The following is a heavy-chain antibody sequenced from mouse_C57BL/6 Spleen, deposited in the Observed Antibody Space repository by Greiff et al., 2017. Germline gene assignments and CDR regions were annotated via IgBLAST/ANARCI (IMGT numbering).Heavy chain of an antibody. CDR1: GYTFTSYW. J-gene: IGHJ3*01. D-gene: IGHD2-4*01. Sequence: QVQLQQPGAELVKPGASVKMSCKASGYTFTSYWITWVKQRPGQGLEWIGDIYPGSGSTNYNEKFKSKATLTVDTSSSTAYMQLSSLTSEDSTVYYCARRDDYDGGAWFAYWGQGTLVTVSA. CDR3: ARRDDYDGGAWFAY. V-gene: IGHV1-55*01. CDR2: IYPGSGST.